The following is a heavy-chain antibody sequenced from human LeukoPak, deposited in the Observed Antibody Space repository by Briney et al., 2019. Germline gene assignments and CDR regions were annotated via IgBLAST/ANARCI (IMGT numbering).Heavy chain of an antibody. CDR1: GGSFSGYY. Sequence: PETLSLTCAVYGGSFSGYYWSWIRQPPGKGLEWIGEINHSGSTNYNPSLKSRVTISVDTSKNQFSLKLSSVTAADTAVYYCARVSNYYYYGMDVWGQGTTVTVSS. D-gene: IGHD2/OR15-2a*01. CDR2: INHSGST. J-gene: IGHJ6*02. CDR3: ARVSNYYYYGMDV. V-gene: IGHV4-34*01.